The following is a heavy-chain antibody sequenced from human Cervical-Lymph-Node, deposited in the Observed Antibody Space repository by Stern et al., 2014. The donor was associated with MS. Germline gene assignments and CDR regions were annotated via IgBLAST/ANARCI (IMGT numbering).Heavy chain of an antibody. V-gene: IGHV1-3*04. J-gene: IGHJ6*02. CDR1: GYHFTDYG. Sequence: VQLVQSGPEVTKPGASVKASCQTAGYHFTDYGIIWVRQAPGQRLEWLGLTNTGNGNRRDSQKSQGRVTITRDRSASTAYMELSSLRSEDTAVYYCARTGTVVTSGYYFGRDVWGQGTTVTVSS. CDR3: ARTGTVVTSGYYFGRDV. D-gene: IGHD4-23*01. CDR2: TNTGNGNR.